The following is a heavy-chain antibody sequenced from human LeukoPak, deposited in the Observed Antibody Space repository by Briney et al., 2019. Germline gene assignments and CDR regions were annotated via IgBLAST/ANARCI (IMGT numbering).Heavy chain of an antibody. J-gene: IGHJ3*02. CDR3: ARGPYSYDSSGAFDI. D-gene: IGHD3-22*01. V-gene: IGHV4-61*02. Sequence: SQTLSLTCTVSGDSISGGDYYWSWIRQPAGKGLEWIGRISSSGSTNYNPSLKSRVTISVDTSKNQFSLKLSSVTAADTAVYFCARGPYSYDSSGAFDIWGQGTMVTVSS. CDR1: GDSISGGDYY. CDR2: ISSSGST.